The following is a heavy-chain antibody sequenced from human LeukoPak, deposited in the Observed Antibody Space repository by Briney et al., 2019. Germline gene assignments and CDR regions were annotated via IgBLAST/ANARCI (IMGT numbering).Heavy chain of an antibody. CDR2: IYYSGSI. D-gene: IGHD3-22*01. V-gene: IGHV4-59*01. CDR3: ARGYYYDSSWLFDY. CDR1: GGSISSYY. Sequence: PSETLSLTCTVSGGSISSYYWSWIRQPPGKGLEWIGYIYYSGSINYNPSLKSRVTISVDTSKNQFSLKLSSVTAADTAVYYCARGYYYDSSWLFDYWGQGTLVTVSS. J-gene: IGHJ4*02.